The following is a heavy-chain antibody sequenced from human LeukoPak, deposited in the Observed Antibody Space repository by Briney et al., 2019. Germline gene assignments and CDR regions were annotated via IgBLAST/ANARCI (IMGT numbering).Heavy chain of an antibody. D-gene: IGHD5-12*01. Sequence: GGSLRLSCAASGFTFSSYGMHWVRQAPGKGLEWVAVISYDGSSKYYADSVKGRFTISRDNSKNTLYLQMNSLRAEDTAVYYCAKDLVATTDYYYYYMDVWGKGTTVTVSS. V-gene: IGHV3-30*18. CDR3: AKDLVATTDYYYYYMDV. CDR1: GFTFSSYG. J-gene: IGHJ6*03. CDR2: ISYDGSSK.